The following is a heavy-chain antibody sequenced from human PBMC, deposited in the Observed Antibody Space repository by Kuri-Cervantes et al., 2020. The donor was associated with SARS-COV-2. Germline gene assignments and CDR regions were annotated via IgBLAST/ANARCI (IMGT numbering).Heavy chain of an antibody. CDR3: AIIDCSSTSCYAHAA. CDR2: INPSGGST. J-gene: IGHJ5*02. D-gene: IGHD2-2*01. CDR1: GYTFTGYY. V-gene: IGHV1-46*01. Sequence: ASVKVSCKASGYTFTGYYMHWVRQAPGQGLEWMGIINPSGGSTSYAQKFKGIVTMTRDTYTSTAYMELSTLISEDTAVYSCAIIDCSSTSCYAHAAWGQGTPVTVSS.